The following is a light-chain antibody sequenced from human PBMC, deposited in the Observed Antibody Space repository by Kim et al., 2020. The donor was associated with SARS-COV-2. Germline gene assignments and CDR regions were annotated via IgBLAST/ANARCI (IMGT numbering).Light chain of an antibody. CDR2: DAS. CDR3: QQYDSPPPT. CDR1: QNIKIY. Sequence: DIQMTQSPSSLSASVGDRVTITCQASQNIKIYLNWYQQKPGRAPNLLIYDASNLERGVPPRFSGSGSGTDFTLTISSLQPEDIATYYCQQYDSPPPTFGRGTKVDIK. J-gene: IGKJ4*01. V-gene: IGKV1-33*01.